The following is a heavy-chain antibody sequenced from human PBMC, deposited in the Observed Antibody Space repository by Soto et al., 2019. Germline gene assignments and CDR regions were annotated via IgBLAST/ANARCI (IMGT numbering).Heavy chain of an antibody. CDR2: ISSDGSNK. J-gene: IGHJ6*02. CDR1: GFTFSKHA. D-gene: IGHD2-15*01. V-gene: IGHV3-30-3*01. CDR3: ARMASFYCSGGSCYPTYGMDV. Sequence: QVQLVESGGGVVQPGRSLRLSCAASGFTFSKHAMHWFRQAPGKGLEWVAVISSDGSNKYYADSVKGRFTISRDNSKNTLYLKMNSLRAEDTAVCYCARMASFYCSGGSCYPTYGMDVWGQGTTVTVSS.